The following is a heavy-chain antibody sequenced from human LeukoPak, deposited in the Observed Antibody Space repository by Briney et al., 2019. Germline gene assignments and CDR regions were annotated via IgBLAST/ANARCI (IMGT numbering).Heavy chain of an antibody. Sequence: SVKVSCKASGGTFSSYAISWVRQAPGQGLEWMGGIIPIFGTANYAQKFQGRVTITADESTSTAYMELSSLRSEDTAVYYCAREAMNEGHYYGMDVWGQGTTVTVSS. CDR1: GGTFSSYA. CDR2: IIPIFGTA. CDR3: AREAMNEGHYYGMDV. V-gene: IGHV1-69*13. J-gene: IGHJ6*02.